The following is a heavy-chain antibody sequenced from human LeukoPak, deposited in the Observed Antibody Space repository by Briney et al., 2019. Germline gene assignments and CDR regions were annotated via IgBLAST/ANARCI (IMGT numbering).Heavy chain of an antibody. CDR2: IYYSGST. CDR1: GGSISSSSYY. CDR3: ARPYTSGWYGAFDI. D-gene: IGHD6-19*01. V-gene: IGHV4-39*01. Sequence: PSETLSLTCTVSGGSISSSSYYWGWIRQPPGKGLEWIGSIYYSGSTYYNPSLKSRVTISVDTSKNQFSLKLSSVTAADTAVYYCARPYTSGWYGAFDIWGQGTMATVSS. J-gene: IGHJ3*02.